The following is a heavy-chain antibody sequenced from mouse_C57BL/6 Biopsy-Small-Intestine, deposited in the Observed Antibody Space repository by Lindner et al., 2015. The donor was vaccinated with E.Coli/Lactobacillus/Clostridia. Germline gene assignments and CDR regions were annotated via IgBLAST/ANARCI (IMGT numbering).Heavy chain of an antibody. D-gene: IGHD1-1*01. J-gene: IGHJ3*02. V-gene: IGHV1-19*01. CDR1: GYTFTGYY. CDR2: INPNNGGT. Sequence: SVKVSCKASGYTFTGYYMHWVRQAPGQGLEWMGWINPNNGGTQYSQKFQGRVTMTRDTSISEAYLELSGLTSDDTAVYYCARAAPSSGYYSPFFDLWGQGNPWSPS. CDR3: ARAAPSSGYYSPFFDL.